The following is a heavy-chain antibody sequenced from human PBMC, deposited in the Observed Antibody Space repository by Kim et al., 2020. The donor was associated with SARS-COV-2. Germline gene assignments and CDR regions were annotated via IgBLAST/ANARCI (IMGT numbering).Heavy chain of an antibody. Sequence: GGSLRLSCAASGFTFSSYSMNWVRQAPGKGLEWVSYISSSSSTIYYADSVKGRFTISRDNAKNSLYLQMNSLRAEDTAVYYCARDGEGLGSSSYFDYWGQGTLVTVSS. CDR3: ARDGEGLGSSSYFDY. CDR2: ISSSSSTI. D-gene: IGHD6-13*01. J-gene: IGHJ4*02. CDR1: GFTFSSYS. V-gene: IGHV3-48*04.